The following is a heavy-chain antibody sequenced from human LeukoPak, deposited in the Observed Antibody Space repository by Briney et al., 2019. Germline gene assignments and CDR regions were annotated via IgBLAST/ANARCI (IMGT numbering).Heavy chain of an antibody. Sequence: SETLSLTCTVSGGSISSYYWSWVRQPPGKGMEWVGYIYYSGRNNYNPSLKSRVTISVDTSKKEFSLKLSSVTAADTAVYYCARDLDYYDSSVFGYWGQGTLVTVSS. J-gene: IGHJ4*02. CDR2: IYYSGRN. V-gene: IGHV4-59*01. CDR1: GGSISSYY. CDR3: ARDLDYYDSSVFGY. D-gene: IGHD3-22*01.